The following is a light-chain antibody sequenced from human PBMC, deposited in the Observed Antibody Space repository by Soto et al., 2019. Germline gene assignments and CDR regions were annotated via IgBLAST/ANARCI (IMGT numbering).Light chain of an antibody. CDR1: QSMSDS. CDR2: SAS. V-gene: IGKV1-39*01. J-gene: IGKJ2*01. CDR3: QQSYSNSYT. Sequence: DIQLTQSPSSLSASVGDRVTITCRASQSMSDSLNWYQQKSGQAPKLLIYSASRLESGVPSRFSGSGSGTDFTLTISSLQPEDFGTYFCQQSYSNSYTFGQGTTLEIK.